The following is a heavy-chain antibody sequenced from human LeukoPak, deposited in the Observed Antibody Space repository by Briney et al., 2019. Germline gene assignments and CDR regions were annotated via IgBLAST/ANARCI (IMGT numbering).Heavy chain of an antibody. J-gene: IGHJ4*02. Sequence: PLETLSLTCAVYSGSFSGYYWSWIRQPPGKGLEWIGEINHSGSTNYNPSLKSRVTISVDTSKNQFSLKLSSVTAADTAVYYCARGRPGPGIAVATRLDYWGQGTLVTVSS. CDR3: ARGRPGPGIAVATRLDY. CDR2: INHSGST. CDR1: SGSFSGYY. V-gene: IGHV4-34*01. D-gene: IGHD6-19*01.